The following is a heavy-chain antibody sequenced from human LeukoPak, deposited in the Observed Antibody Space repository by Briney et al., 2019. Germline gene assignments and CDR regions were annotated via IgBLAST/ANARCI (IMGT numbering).Heavy chain of an antibody. CDR1: GFAFDDFA. CDR3: SRNGLVDFDY. J-gene: IGHJ4*02. CDR2: IRRRAYGGAA. V-gene: IGHV3-49*04. Sequence: PGQSLRLSCTTSGFAFDDFAMSWVRQPAGKGLEWVGFIRRRAYGGAAEYAASVKGGFIISRDDSKGIAYLQMNSLKTEDTAVYYCSRNGLVDFDYWGQG.